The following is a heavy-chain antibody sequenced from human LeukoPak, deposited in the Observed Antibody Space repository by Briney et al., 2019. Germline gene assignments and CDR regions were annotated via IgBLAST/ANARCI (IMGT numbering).Heavy chain of an antibody. CDR1: GXTFSNYW. V-gene: IGHV3-7*02. CDR2: IKQDGSDK. CDR3: AKYGSGGNFDY. J-gene: IGHJ4*02. Sequence: PGGSLRLSCEASGXTFSNYWMSWVRLAPGKGQEWVANIKQDGSDKYYVDSVKGRFTISRDNAKNSLYLQMNSLRVEDTAVYYCAKYGSGGNFDYWGQGTLVTVSS. D-gene: IGHD3-10*01.